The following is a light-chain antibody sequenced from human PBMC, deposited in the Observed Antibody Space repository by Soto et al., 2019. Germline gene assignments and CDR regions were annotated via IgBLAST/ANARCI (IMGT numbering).Light chain of an antibody. CDR2: AAS. CDR3: QQSYSTPWT. Sequence: IHMTHSPSSLSASVIYRVTITCLAIQNTRGYLNWYQQKPGKAPKLLIYAASSLQSGIPSRFSGSGSETDFTLTISSLQPEDFATYYCQQSYSTPWTFGQGTKVDI. CDR1: QNTRGY. V-gene: IGKV1-39*01. J-gene: IGKJ1*01.